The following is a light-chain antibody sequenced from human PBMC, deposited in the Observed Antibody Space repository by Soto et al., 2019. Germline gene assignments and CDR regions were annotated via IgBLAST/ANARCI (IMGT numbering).Light chain of an antibody. CDR1: QSVNIY. CDR3: HHYGTSPFT. V-gene: IGKV3-20*01. Sequence: EIVLKQSPATLSLSPGERATLSCRASQSVNIYLGWYQQRPGQAPRLLIYDASTRATGIPARFSGSGSETDFTLTISRLEPEDFAVYYCHHYGTSPFTFGPGTKVDIK. J-gene: IGKJ3*01. CDR2: DAS.